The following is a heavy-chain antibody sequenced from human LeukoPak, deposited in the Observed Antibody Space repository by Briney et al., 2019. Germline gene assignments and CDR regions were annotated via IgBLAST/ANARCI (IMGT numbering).Heavy chain of an antibody. CDR3: AKATAYDSSGNAAFDI. D-gene: IGHD3-22*01. J-gene: IGHJ3*02. Sequence: LPGGSLTLSCAASGFIFSSYPMSWVRRAPGKGLEGVSAISGSGGSTYYADSVKGRFTISRDNSKNTLYLQMNSLRAEDTAVYYCAKATAYDSSGNAAFDIWGQGTMVTVSS. V-gene: IGHV3-23*01. CDR2: ISGSGGST. CDR1: GFIFSSYP.